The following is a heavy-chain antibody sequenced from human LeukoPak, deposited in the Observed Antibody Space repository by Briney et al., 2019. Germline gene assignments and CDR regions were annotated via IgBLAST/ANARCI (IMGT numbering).Heavy chain of an antibody. J-gene: IGHJ4*02. CDR2: ISGSGGST. Sequence: QPGGSLRLSCEASGFTFSSYSMNWVRQAPGKGLEWVSAISGSGGSTYYADSAKGRFTISRDNSKNTLYLQMNSLRAEDTAVYYCARDQYFGGSYFDYWGQGTLVTVSS. CDR3: ARDQYFGGSYFDY. D-gene: IGHD2-21*01. V-gene: IGHV3-23*01. CDR1: GFTFSSYS.